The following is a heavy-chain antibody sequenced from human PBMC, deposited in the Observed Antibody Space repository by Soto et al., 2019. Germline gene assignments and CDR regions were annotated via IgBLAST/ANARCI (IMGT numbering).Heavy chain of an antibody. CDR3: ARAVRGEETITIFGVIIRDWFDL. CDR1: GGSISSNDYY. CDR2: IYYSGRT. V-gene: IGHV4-30-4*01. Sequence: TSETLSLTCNVSGGSISSNDYYWSWIRQSPGKGLEWIGHIYYSGRTDYNPSLKGRVTMSVDTSNNQFSLRLNSVSAADTAVYYCARAVRGEETITIFGVIIRDWFDLWGQGTLVTVSS. D-gene: IGHD3-3*01. J-gene: IGHJ5*02.